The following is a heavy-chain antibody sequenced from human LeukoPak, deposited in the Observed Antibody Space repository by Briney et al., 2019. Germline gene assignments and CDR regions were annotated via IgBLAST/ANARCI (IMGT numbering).Heavy chain of an antibody. CDR1: GFTFSSYA. CDR2: ISYDGSNK. Sequence: GGSLRLSCAASGFTFSSYAMHWVRQAPGKGLEWVAVISYDGSNKYYADSVKGRFTVSRGNSKNTLYLQMNSLRAEDTAVYYCASSSWYDLLLFDYWGQGTLVTVSS. V-gene: IGHV3-30-3*01. J-gene: IGHJ4*02. D-gene: IGHD6-13*01. CDR3: ASSSWYDLLLFDY.